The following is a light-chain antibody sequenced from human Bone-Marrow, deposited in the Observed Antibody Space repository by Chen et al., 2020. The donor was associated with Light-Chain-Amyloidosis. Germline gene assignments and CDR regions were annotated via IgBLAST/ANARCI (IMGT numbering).Light chain of an antibody. J-gene: IGLJ2*01. V-gene: IGLV3-25*03. Sequence: SYELTQPPSVSVSPGQTARITRPGDDLSTKYAYWYQQKPGQAPVLVIHRDTERPSGISERFSGSSSGTTATLTISGVQAEDEADYHCQSADSSGTYEVIFGGGTKLTVL. CDR3: QSADSSGTYEVI. CDR1: DLSTKY. CDR2: RDT.